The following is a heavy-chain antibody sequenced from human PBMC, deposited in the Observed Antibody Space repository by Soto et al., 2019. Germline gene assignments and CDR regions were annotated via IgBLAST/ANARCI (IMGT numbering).Heavy chain of an antibody. CDR1: GYTFTRDQ. CDR3: GRVTRSLLSITALDT. CDR2: IEPSGGKT. D-gene: IGHD3-10*01. J-gene: IGHJ5*02. Sequence: GASVKVSCKASGYTFTRDQIHWVRQAPGQGLEWMGMIEPSGGKTNCAQKFQGRVTLTSDTSTSTVYMALSSLRSDDTAIYFCGRVTRSLLSITALDTWGQGTLVTVSS. V-gene: IGHV1-46*01.